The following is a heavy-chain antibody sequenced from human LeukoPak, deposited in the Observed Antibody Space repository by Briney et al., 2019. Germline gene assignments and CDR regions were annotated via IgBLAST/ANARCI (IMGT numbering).Heavy chain of an antibody. CDR1: GFTFDDYA. CDR3: AKVQRWLQLSGYFDY. V-gene: IGHV3-9*01. Sequence: GGSLRLSCAASGFTFDDYAMHWVRQAPGKGLEWVSGISWNSGSIGYADSVKGRFTISRDNAKNSLNLQMNSLRAEDTALYYCAKVQRWLQLSGYFDYWGQGTLVTVSS. J-gene: IGHJ4*02. CDR2: ISWNSGSI. D-gene: IGHD5-24*01.